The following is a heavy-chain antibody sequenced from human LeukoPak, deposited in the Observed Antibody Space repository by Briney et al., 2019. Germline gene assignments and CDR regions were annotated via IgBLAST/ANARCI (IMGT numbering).Heavy chain of an antibody. D-gene: IGHD3-16*02. CDR1: RFTFDDYA. J-gene: IGHJ4*02. V-gene: IGHV3-9*01. CDR2: ISWNSGSI. Sequence: SLRLACAASRFTFDDYAMHWVRHARGKGLEWVSGISWNSGSIGYADSVKGRFTISRDNAKNSLYLQMNSLRAEDTALYYCAKDMRGFIYYFDYWGQGTLVTVSS. CDR3: AKDMRGFIYYFDY.